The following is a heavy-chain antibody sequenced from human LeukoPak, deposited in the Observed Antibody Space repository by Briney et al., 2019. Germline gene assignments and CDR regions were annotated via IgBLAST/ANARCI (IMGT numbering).Heavy chain of an antibody. Sequence: ASVKVSCKASGGTFSSYAISWVRQAPGQGLEWMGRIIPIFGTANYAQKFQGRVTITTDESTSTAYMELSSLRSEDTAVYYCAREGSSSSYYYYYMDVWGKGTTVTVS. V-gene: IGHV1-69*05. CDR3: AREGSSSSYYYYYMDV. J-gene: IGHJ6*03. D-gene: IGHD6-6*01. CDR2: IIPIFGTA. CDR1: GGTFSSYA.